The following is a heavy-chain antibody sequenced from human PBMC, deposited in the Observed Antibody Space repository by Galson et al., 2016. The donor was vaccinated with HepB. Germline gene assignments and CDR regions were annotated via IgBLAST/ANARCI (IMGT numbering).Heavy chain of an antibody. CDR3: ARHLPVGTGNPGYWFDP. V-gene: IGHV4-39*01. Sequence: EPLSLTCTVSGGSVNINTNYWGWIRQPPGKGLEWIGILHNGGNTYYSPSLRSRVTISVDTSKNQFSLRLNSVTAADTAVYYCARHLPVGTGNPGYWFDPWGQGTLVTVSS. J-gene: IGHJ5*02. D-gene: IGHD2-21*02. CDR2: LHNGGNT. CDR1: GGSVNINTNY.